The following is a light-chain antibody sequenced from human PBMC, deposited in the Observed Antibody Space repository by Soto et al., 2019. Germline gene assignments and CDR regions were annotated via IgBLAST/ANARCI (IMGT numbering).Light chain of an antibody. CDR2: LAS. CDR1: QSISTS. Sequence: DIQMTQSPSTLSAFVGDRVTITCRASQSISTSLAWYQQKPGKAPKLLIYLASYLQSGVPARFSGSGSATDFTLSISSLQPDDFATYYCQQYGSYSRTFGQGTKVDI. CDR3: QQYGSYSRT. J-gene: IGKJ1*01. V-gene: IGKV1-5*03.